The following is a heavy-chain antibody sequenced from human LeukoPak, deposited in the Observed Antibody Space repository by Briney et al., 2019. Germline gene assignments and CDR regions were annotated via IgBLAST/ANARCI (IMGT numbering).Heavy chain of an antibody. D-gene: IGHD6-19*01. Sequence: ASVKVSCKPSGYTFTSYDINGVRRATGQGLEWMGWMNPNSGNTGYAQKFQGRVTMTRNTSISTAYMELSSLRSEDTAVYYCARLRRAVAGTYYYYYMDVWGKGTTVTVSS. CDR2: MNPNSGNT. V-gene: IGHV1-8*01. CDR1: GYTFTSYD. CDR3: ARLRRAVAGTYYYYYMDV. J-gene: IGHJ6*03.